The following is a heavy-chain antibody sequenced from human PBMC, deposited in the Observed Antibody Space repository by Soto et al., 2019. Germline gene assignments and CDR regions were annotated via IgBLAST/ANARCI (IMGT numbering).Heavy chain of an antibody. CDR2: TKNKANSYTT. J-gene: IGHJ4*02. Sequence: GSLRLSCAASGFTFSDRYMDWVRQAPGKGLEWVGRTKNKANSYTTEYAASVKGRFTISRDDSRNSVYLQMNSLKTDDTAVYYCTIEGAYPGPDFDYWGQGTLVTVSS. CDR1: GFTFSDRY. CDR3: TIEGAYPGPDFDY. D-gene: IGHD3-16*01. V-gene: IGHV3-72*01.